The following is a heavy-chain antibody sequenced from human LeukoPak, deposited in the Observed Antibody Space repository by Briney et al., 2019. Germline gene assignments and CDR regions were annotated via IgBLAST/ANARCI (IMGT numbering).Heavy chain of an antibody. V-gene: IGHV3-30*04. CDR2: ISYDGSNK. Sequence: GGSLRLSCAASGFTFSSYAMHWVRQAPGKGLEWVAVISYDGSNKYYADSVKGRFTISRDNSKDTLYLQMNSLRAEDTAVYYCAKDPRRYSRTGGYFDYWGQGTLVTASS. CDR1: GFTFSSYA. CDR3: AKDPRRYSRTGGYFDY. J-gene: IGHJ4*02. D-gene: IGHD6-13*01.